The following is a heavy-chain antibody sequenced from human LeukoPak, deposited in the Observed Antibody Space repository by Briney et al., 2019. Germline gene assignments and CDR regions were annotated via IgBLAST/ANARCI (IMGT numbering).Heavy chain of an antibody. D-gene: IGHD2-21*01. J-gene: IGHJ4*02. CDR3: ARGDGYIHF. CDR2: ISNSGTT. Sequence: SETLSLTCTVSGNSISSYHWNWIRQPPGKGLEWIGYISNSGTTNYNPSLNSRVTISVDTSKNQFSLKLSSVTAADTAVYYCARGDGYIHFWGQGTLVTVSS. CDR1: GNSISSYH. V-gene: IGHV4-59*01.